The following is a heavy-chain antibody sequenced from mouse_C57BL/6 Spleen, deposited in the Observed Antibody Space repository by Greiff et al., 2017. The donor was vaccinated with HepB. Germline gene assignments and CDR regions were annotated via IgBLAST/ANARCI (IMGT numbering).Heavy chain of an antibody. Sequence: VQLQQSGPVLVKPGASVKMSCKASGYTFTDYYMNWVKQSHGKSLEWIGVINPYNGGTSYNQKFKGKATLTVDKSSSTAYMELNSLTSEDSAVYYCASEDHGNYAMDYWGQGTSVTVSS. V-gene: IGHV1-19*01. D-gene: IGHD2-1*01. CDR3: ASEDHGNYAMDY. CDR2: INPYNGGT. J-gene: IGHJ4*01. CDR1: GYTFTDYY.